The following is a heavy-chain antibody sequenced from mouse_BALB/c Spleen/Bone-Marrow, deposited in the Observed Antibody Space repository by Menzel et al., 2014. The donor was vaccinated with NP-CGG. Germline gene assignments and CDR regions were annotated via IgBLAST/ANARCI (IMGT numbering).Heavy chain of an antibody. J-gene: IGHJ1*01. Sequence: DVKLVEPGGRLVQPKGSLKLSCAASGFTFNTYAMNWVRQAPGKGLEWVARIRSKSNNFPTYYADSVKDRFTISRDDSQSMLYLQMNNLKTEDTAMYYCVTSTYFDVWGAGTTVTVSS. CDR2: IRSKSNNFPT. D-gene: IGHD6-1*01. CDR3: VTSTYFDV. V-gene: IGHV10-1*02. CDR1: GFTFNTYA.